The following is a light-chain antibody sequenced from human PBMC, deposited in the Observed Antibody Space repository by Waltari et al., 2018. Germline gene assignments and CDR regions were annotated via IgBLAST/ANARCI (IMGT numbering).Light chain of an antibody. CDR2: GQD. CDR3: LSRDISSTRF. CDR1: SLRRYS. Sequence: SSELTQDPTVSVALGQTVRITCQGDSLRRYSASWYQQRPGQAPVLVFNGQDNRPSGIQDRFSGSTSGDTATLTITGTQAEDEADCYCLSRDISSTRFFGGGTRLTV. V-gene: IGLV3-19*01. J-gene: IGLJ2*01.